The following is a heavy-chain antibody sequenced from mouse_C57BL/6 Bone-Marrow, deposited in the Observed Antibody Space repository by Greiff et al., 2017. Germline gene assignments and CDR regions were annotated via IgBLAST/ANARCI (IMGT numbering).Heavy chain of an antibody. CDR2: IYPGSGST. Sequence: QVQLQQSGAELVKPGASVKMSCKASGYTFTSYWITWVKQRPGKGLEWIGDIYPGSGSTNYKEKFKSKATLAVDTSSSTAYMQLSSLTSEDSAVDYCAREEGYYYGSFDVWGTGTTVTVSS. V-gene: IGHV1-55*01. J-gene: IGHJ1*03. CDR3: AREEGYYYGSFDV. CDR1: GYTFTSYW. D-gene: IGHD1-1*01.